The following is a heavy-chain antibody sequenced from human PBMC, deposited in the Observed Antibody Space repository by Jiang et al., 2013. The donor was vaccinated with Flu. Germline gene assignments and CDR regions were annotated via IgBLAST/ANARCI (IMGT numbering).Heavy chain of an antibody. CDR1: GGSVSSGSYY. D-gene: IGHD2-15*01. CDR2: IYYSGST. V-gene: IGHV4-61*01. Sequence: GLVKPSETLSLTCTVSGGSVSSGSYYWSWIRQPPGKGLEWIGYIYYSGSTNYNPSLKSRVTISVDTSKNQFSLKLSSVTAADTAVYYCARVRGDNWFDPWGQGTLVTVSS. CDR3: ARVRGDNWFDP. J-gene: IGHJ5*02.